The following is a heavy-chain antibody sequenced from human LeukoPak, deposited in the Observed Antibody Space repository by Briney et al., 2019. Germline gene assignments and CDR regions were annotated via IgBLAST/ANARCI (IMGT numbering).Heavy chain of an antibody. CDR1: GFTFSNAW. D-gene: IGHD2-2*01. Sequence: PGGSLRLSCAASGFTFSNAWMTWVRQAPGKGLEWVGRIKSKSDGGTTDYAAAVKGRFTISRDDSKNTLYLQMNSLNTEDTAVYYCTTVLIGYCSTTSCYAGDFWGQGTLVIVSS. V-gene: IGHV3-15*01. J-gene: IGHJ1*01. CDR2: IKSKSDGGTT. CDR3: TTVLIGYCSTTSCYAGDF.